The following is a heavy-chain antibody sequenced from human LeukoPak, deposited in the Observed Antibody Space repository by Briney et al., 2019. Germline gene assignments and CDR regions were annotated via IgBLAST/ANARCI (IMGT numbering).Heavy chain of an antibody. V-gene: IGHV3-7*01. CDR2: IKQDGSEK. CDR3: ARPSAYGSLFDF. CDR1: GFTFSSYS. D-gene: IGHD2-21*01. Sequence: PGGSLRLSCAASGFTFSSYSMSWVRQAPGKGLEWVANIKQDGSEKYYVDSVKGRFTISRDNAKNSLYLQMNSLRVEDTAVYYCARPSAYGSLFDFWGQGTLATVSS. J-gene: IGHJ4*02.